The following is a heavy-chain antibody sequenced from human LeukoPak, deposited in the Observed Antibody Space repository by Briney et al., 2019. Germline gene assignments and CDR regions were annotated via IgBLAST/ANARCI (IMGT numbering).Heavy chain of an antibody. CDR3: ARDIVVATGYGMDV. Sequence: PGGSLRLSCAASGFTFGSYSMNWVRQAPGKGLEWVSSISSSSSYIYYADSVKGRFTISRDNAKNSLYLQMNSLRAEDTAVYYCARDIVVATGYGMDVWGQGTTVTVSS. CDR1: GFTFGSYS. V-gene: IGHV3-21*01. D-gene: IGHD5-12*01. J-gene: IGHJ6*02. CDR2: ISSSSSYI.